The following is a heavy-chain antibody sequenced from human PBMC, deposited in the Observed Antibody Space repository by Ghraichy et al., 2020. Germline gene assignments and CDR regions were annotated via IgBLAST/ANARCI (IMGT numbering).Heavy chain of an antibody. J-gene: IGHJ4*02. Sequence: SETLSLTCAVYGGSFSGYYWSWIRQPPGKGLEWIGEINHSGSTNYNPSLKSRVTISVDTSKNQFSLKLSSVTAADTAVYYCASRGDFWSGYSLDYWGQGTLVTVSS. V-gene: IGHV4-34*01. CDR2: INHSGST. D-gene: IGHD3-3*01. CDR3: ASRGDFWSGYSLDY. CDR1: GGSFSGYY.